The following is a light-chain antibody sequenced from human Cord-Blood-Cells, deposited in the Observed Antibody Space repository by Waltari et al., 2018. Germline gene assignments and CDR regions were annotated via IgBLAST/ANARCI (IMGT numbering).Light chain of an antibody. CDR1: QSVLYSSNNKNY. CDR3: QQYYSTPFT. CDR2: WAS. Sequence: DIVMTQSPDSLAVSLGERATINCKSSQSVLYSSNNKNYLAWYQKKPGQPPKLLIYWASTRASWFPDRFSGSGSGTDFTLTISSLQAEDVAVYYCQQYYSTPFTFGPGTKVDIK. V-gene: IGKV4-1*01. J-gene: IGKJ3*01.